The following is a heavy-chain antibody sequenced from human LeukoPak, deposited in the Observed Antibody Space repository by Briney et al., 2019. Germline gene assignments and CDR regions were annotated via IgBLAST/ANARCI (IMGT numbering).Heavy chain of an antibody. D-gene: IGHD3-22*01. Sequence: SETLSLTCSVSGGSISISRVYWGWIRQPPGKGLEWIGIIFYSGSPFYNSSLSSRVTISVDPSKSQFSLRLSSVTAADTATYYCARLDNSGYYFIDYWGQGSLVIVSS. CDR3: ARLDNSGYYFIDY. J-gene: IGHJ4*02. CDR1: GGSISISRVY. CDR2: IFYSGSP. V-gene: IGHV4-39*01.